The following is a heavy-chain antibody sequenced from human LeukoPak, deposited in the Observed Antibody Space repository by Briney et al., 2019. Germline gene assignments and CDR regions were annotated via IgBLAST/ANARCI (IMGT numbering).Heavy chain of an antibody. CDR3: ARDRQRIAAALDAFDI. Sequence: GASVKVSCKATGGTCSSYASSWLRQAPGQGLEWMGGSIPIFGTADYAQKFQGRVTITADKSTSTAYMELSSLRSEDTAVYFCARDRQRIAAALDAFDIWGQGTMFTVSS. CDR1: GGTCSSYA. CDR2: SIPIFGTA. D-gene: IGHD6-13*01. J-gene: IGHJ3*02. V-gene: IGHV1-69*06.